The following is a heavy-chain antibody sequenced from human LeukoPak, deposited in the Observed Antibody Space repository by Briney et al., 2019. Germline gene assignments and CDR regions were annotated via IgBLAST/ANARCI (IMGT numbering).Heavy chain of an antibody. CDR2: IRYDGSNK. V-gene: IGHV3-30*02. CDR3: AKDLGDGYASDY. CDR1: GFTFSSYS. D-gene: IGHD5-24*01. Sequence: PGGSLRLSCAASGFTFSSYSMNWVRQAPGKGLEWVAFIRYDGSNKYYADSVKGRFTISRDNSKNTLYLQMNSLRAEDTAVYYCAKDLGDGYASDYWGQGTLVTVSS. J-gene: IGHJ4*02.